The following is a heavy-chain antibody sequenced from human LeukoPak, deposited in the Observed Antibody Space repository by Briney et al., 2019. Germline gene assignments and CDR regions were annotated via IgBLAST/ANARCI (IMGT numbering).Heavy chain of an antibody. CDR1: GGSITGYY. CDR3: ARDPGPYCSSTSCYHYFDY. D-gene: IGHD2-2*01. V-gene: IGHV4-59*12. J-gene: IGHJ4*02. CDR2: ISYSGST. Sequence: SETLSLTCSVSGGSITGYYWSWIRQPPGKGLEWIGYISYSGSTNYNPSLKSRVTISVDTSKNQFSLKLSSVTAADTAVYYCARDPGPYCSSTSCYHYFDYWGQGTLVTVSS.